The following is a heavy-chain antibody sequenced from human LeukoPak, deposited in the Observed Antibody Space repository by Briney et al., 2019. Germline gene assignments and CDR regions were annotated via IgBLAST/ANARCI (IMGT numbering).Heavy chain of an antibody. CDR3: ATSEGAPGGFDI. CDR2: IYHSGST. CDR1: GGSISSGGYS. J-gene: IGHJ3*02. V-gene: IGHV4-30-2*01. Sequence: PSQTLPLTCAVSGGSISSGGYSWSWIRQPPGKGLEWIGYIYHSGSTYYNPSLKSRVTISVDRSKNQFSLKLSSVTAADTAVYYCATSEGAPGGFDIWGQGTMVTVSS. D-gene: IGHD3-16*01.